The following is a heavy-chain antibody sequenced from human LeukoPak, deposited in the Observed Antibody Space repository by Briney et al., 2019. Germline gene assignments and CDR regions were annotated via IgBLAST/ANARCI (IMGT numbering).Heavy chain of an antibody. D-gene: IGHD3-9*01. Sequence: PSQTRSLTCTVSGGSISSGDYYWSWIRQPPGKGLEWIGYICYSGSTYYYTSLKSRVTVSVDTSKNQFSLKLSSVTAADTAVYYCARGENYDILTGYLFDYWGQGTLVSVSS. CDR2: ICYSGST. V-gene: IGHV4-30-4*01. CDR1: GGSISSGDYY. J-gene: IGHJ4*02. CDR3: ARGENYDILTGYLFDY.